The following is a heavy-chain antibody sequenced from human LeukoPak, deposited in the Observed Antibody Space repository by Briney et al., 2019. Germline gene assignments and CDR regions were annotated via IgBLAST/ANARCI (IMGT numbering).Heavy chain of an antibody. D-gene: IGHD3-10*01. CDR3: ARAPYYCGPVDY. CDR1: GFTVSSNY. Sequence: GGSLRLSCAASGFTVSSNYMSWVRQAPGKGLEWVSVIYSGGSTYYADSVKGRFTISRDNSKNTLYLQMNRLRAEDTAVYYCARAPYYCGPVDYWGQGTLVTVSS. J-gene: IGHJ4*02. V-gene: IGHV3-53*01. CDR2: IYSGGST.